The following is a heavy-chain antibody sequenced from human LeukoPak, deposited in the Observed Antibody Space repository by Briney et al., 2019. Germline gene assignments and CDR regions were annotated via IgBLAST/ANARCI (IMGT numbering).Heavy chain of an antibody. V-gene: IGHV4-61*02. J-gene: IGHJ3*02. CDR1: GGSISSGGYY. CDR2: IYTSGST. D-gene: IGHD2/OR15-2a*01. Sequence: SETLSLTCTVSGGSISSGGYYWSWIRQPAGKGLEGIGRIYTSGSTNYNPSLKSRVTISVDTSKNQFSLKLSFVTAADTVVYFCARLVPFRPNAFDIWGQGTMVTVSS. CDR3: ARLVPFRPNAFDI.